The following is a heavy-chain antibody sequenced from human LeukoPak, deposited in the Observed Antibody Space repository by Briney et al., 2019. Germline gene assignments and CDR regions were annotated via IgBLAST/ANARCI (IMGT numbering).Heavy chain of an antibody. D-gene: IGHD3-22*01. CDR2: INPSGGYT. Sequence: ASVKVSCKASGYTFTNYYVHWVRQAPGQGLEWMGIINPSGGYTTYAQKFQGRVTMTRDTSTSTVSMELSSLRSEDTAVYFCARQEDSSGYYHYYWGQGTLVTASS. CDR1: GYTFTNYY. V-gene: IGHV1-46*01. J-gene: IGHJ4*02. CDR3: ARQEDSSGYYHYY.